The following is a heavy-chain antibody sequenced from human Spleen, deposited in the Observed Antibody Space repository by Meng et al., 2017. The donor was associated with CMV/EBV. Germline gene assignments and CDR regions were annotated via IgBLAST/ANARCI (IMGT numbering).Heavy chain of an antibody. D-gene: IGHD5-18*01. CDR2: INHSGST. CDR1: GGSFSGYY. Sequence: QVQLQQWGAGLVKPSETLSLTCAVYGGSFSGYYWSWIRQPPGKGLEWIGEINHSGSTNYNPSLKSLVTISIDTSKNQFSLKLSSVTAADTAVYYCARGQSQWIQLPFDYWGQGTLVTVSS. J-gene: IGHJ4*02. CDR3: ARGQSQWIQLPFDY. V-gene: IGHV4-34*01.